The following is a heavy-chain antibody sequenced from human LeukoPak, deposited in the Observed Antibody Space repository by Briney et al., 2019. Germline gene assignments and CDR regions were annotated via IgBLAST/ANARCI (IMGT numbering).Heavy chain of an antibody. CDR3: ARMTTRFTHRRDFDL. J-gene: IGHJ2*01. CDR2: INHSGST. V-gene: IGHV4-34*01. CDR1: GGSFSGYY. D-gene: IGHD4-11*01. Sequence: SETLSLTCAVYGGSFSGYYWSWIRQPPGKGLEGIGEINHSGSTNYNPSLKSRVTISVDTSKNQFSLKLSSVTAADTAVYYCARMTTRFTHRRDFDLWGRGTLVTVSS.